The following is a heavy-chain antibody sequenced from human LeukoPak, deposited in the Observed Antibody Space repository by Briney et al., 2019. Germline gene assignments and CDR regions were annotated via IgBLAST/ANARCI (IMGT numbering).Heavy chain of an antibody. CDR1: GGSISSYY. J-gene: IGHJ4*02. V-gene: IGHV3-23*01. CDR2: ISGNGGST. CDR3: AKHNSAFLSSFDY. D-gene: IGHD6-25*01. Sequence: PSETLSLTCTVSGGSISSYYWSWIRQPPGKGLEWVSSISGNGGSTYFADSVKGRFTISRDNSKNTLSLQMNSLRAEDTAVYYCAKHNSAFLSSFDYWGQGTLVTVSS.